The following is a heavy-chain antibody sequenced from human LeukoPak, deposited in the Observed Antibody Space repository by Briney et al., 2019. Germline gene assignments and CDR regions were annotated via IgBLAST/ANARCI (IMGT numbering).Heavy chain of an antibody. Sequence: GGSLRLSCAASGFTFSSYSMNWVRQAPGKGLEWVSSISSSSSYIYYADSVKGRFTISRDNAKNSLYLQKNSLRAEDTAVYYCAREEGVPAATNWGQGTLVTVSS. J-gene: IGHJ4*02. CDR3: AREEGVPAATN. D-gene: IGHD2-2*01. CDR1: GFTFSSYS. CDR2: ISSSSSYI. V-gene: IGHV3-21*01.